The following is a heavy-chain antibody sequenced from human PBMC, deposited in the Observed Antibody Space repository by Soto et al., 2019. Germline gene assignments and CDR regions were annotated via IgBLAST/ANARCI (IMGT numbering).Heavy chain of an antibody. CDR3: GRGRSGELVVFY. V-gene: IGHV1-2*02. CDR2: ISPNTGGT. CDR1: GYIFTGYY. Sequence: ASVKVSCKASGYIFTGYYIHWVRQAPGQGREWMGEISPNTGGTKYAQKFQGRVTMTRDTSITTVYMELSNLSPDDTAGYYCGRGRSGELVVFYWGQGTPVTVSS. D-gene: IGHD1-7*01. J-gene: IGHJ4*02.